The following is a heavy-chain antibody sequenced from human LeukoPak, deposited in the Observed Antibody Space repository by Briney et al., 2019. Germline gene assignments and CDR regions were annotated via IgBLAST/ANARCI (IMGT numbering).Heavy chain of an antibody. CDR1: GYTFSSYS. J-gene: IGHJ6*02. V-gene: IGHV3-21*01. D-gene: IGHD2-2*01. Sequence: PGGSLRLSCAASGYTFSSYSMNWVRQAPGKGLEWASSISSSSSYIYYADSVKGRFTISRDNAKNSLYLQMNSLRAEDTAVYYCAFTTPTAAMNFGDGMDVWGQGTTVTVSS. CDR3: AFTTPTAAMNFGDGMDV. CDR2: ISSSSSYI.